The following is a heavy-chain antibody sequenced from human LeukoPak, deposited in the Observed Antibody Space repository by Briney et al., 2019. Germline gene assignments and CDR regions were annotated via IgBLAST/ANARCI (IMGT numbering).Heavy chain of an antibody. J-gene: IGHJ4*02. CDR2: INPNSGGT. V-gene: IGHV1-2*02. Sequence: ASVKVSCKASGYTFTGYYMHWVRQAPGQGLEWMGWINPNSGGTNYAQKFQGRVTMTRDTSTSTAYMELSRLRSDDTAVYYCARSNPPRYGSGSYSSDYWGQGTLVTVSS. CDR3: ARSNPPRYGSGSYSSDY. CDR1: GYTFTGYY. D-gene: IGHD3-10*01.